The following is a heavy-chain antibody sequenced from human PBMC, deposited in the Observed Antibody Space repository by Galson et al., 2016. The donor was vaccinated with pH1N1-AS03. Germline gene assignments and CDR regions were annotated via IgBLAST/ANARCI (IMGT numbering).Heavy chain of an antibody. Sequence: CAISGDSVSSNIDAWNWIRQSPSGGLEWLGRTYWRSKWYNDYAVSVKSRITINPDASKNHFSLQLNSVSPEDTAVYYCARGRYSAFDIWGQGKMVTVSS. J-gene: IGHJ3*02. D-gene: IGHD1-1*01. CDR2: TYWRSKWYN. V-gene: IGHV6-1*01. CDR1: GDSVSSNIDA. CDR3: ARGRYSAFDI.